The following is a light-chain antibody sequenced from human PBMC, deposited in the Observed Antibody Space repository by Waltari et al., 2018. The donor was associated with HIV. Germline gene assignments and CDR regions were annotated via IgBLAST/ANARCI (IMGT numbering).Light chain of an antibody. CDR3: HSYDSSRGGVYV. J-gene: IGLJ1*01. CDR2: ANY. V-gene: IGLV1-40*01. Sequence: QSVLTQPPSVSGAPGQRVTISCSNGGTLYDVNWYQQLPGAAPKLLIYANYNRPSGVPDRFSGSKSGTSASLAITGLQPEDEADYYCHSYDSSRGGVYVFGTGTKVTVL. CDR1: NGGTLYD.